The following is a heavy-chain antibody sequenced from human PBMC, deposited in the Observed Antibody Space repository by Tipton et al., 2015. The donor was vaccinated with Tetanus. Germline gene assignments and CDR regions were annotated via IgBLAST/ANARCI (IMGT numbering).Heavy chain of an antibody. V-gene: IGHV3-33*01. CDR1: GFIFSSYG. Sequence: SLRLSCAASGFIFSSYGIHWVRQAPGKGLGWVAVSWYDGTDKYYADSVKGRFTISRDNSKNILYLQTNSLRAEDTAVYYCAREADCSGGSCFSGDFDNWGQGTQVTVSS. J-gene: IGHJ4*02. CDR2: SWYDGTDK. D-gene: IGHD2-15*01. CDR3: AREADCSGGSCFSGDFDN.